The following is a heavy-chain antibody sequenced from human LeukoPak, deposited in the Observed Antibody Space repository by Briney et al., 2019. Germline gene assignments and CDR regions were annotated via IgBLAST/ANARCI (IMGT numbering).Heavy chain of an antibody. Sequence: GGSLRLSCAASGFTFDDYAMHWVRQAPGKGLEWVSGISWNSGSIGYADSVKGRFTISRDNSKNTLYLQMNSLRAEDTAVYYCAKDGRWFGEDDAFDIWGQGTMVTVSS. CDR3: AKDGRWFGEDDAFDI. V-gene: IGHV3-9*01. CDR2: ISWNSGSI. J-gene: IGHJ3*02. CDR1: GFTFDDYA. D-gene: IGHD3-10*01.